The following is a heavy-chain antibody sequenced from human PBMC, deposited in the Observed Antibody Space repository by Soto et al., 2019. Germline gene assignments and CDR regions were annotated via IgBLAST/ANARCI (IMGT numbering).Heavy chain of an antibody. J-gene: IGHJ4*02. D-gene: IGHD3-10*01. CDR1: GGTFRNHV. Sequence: SVKVSCKASGGTFRNHVFNWVRQAPGQGLEWMGGIIPIIGTPNYAQKFQGRVTITADASTNTVYLDVSSLGSQDTAVYYCARDLEFRDGNISHLDYWGQGTLVTVSS. V-gene: IGHV1-69*13. CDR3: ARDLEFRDGNISHLDY. CDR2: IIPIIGTP.